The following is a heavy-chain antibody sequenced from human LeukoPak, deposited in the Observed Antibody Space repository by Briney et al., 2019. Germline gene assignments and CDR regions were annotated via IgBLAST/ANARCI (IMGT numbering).Heavy chain of an antibody. CDR3: ARQEIGYSYNLFGY. D-gene: IGHD5-18*01. J-gene: IGHJ4*02. CDR1: GGSINSYY. V-gene: IGHV4-59*08. CDR2: IYYSGNT. Sequence: PSETLSLTCTVSGGSINSYYWSWIRQPPGKGLEWIGYIYYSGNTKYNPSLKGRFTILVDTSKNQFSLKLTSLTAADTAVYYCARQEIGYSYNLFGYWGQGTLVTVSS.